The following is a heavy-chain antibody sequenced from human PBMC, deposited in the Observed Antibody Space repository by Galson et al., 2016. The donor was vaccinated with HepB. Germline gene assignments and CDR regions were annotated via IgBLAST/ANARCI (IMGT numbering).Heavy chain of an antibody. D-gene: IGHD6-19*01. CDR2: ITGSGGST. V-gene: IGHV3-23*01. CDR3: AKPHIAVDGHGGLAFNM. CDR1: GFTFSSYG. Sequence: SLRLSCAASGFTFSSYGMSWVRQAPGKGLEGVSGITGSGGSTYYADSVKGRFTISRDNSKNTLYLQMNSLRAEDTAVYYCAKPHIAVDGHGGLAFNMWGQGTMVTVSS. J-gene: IGHJ3*02.